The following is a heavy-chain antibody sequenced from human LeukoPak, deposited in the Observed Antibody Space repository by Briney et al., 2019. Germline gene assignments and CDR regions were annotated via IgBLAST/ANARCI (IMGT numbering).Heavy chain of an antibody. D-gene: IGHD6-19*01. CDR3: AKVRFRIAVSRHAFDI. CDR1: GFTFSSYS. J-gene: IGHJ3*02. Sequence: PGGSLRLSCAASGFTFSSYSMNWVRQAPGKGLEWVSAISGSGGSTYYADSVKGRFTISRDNSKNTLYLQMNSLRAEDTAVYYCAKVRFRIAVSRHAFDIWGQGTMVTVSS. V-gene: IGHV3-23*01. CDR2: ISGSGGST.